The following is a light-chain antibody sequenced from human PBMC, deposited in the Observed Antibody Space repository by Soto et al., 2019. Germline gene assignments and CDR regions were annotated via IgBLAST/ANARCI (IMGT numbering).Light chain of an antibody. CDR2: DIS. J-gene: IGKJ4*01. V-gene: IGKV3-11*01. CDR1: QSVSIY. CDR3: QQRFAWPNS. Sequence: EIVLTPSPATLSLSPGERATLSCRASQSVSIYLAWYQQRPGQTPRLLIYDISTRAAGIPARFSGSVFRTDYTLTISNLEPEDSAVYYCQQRFAWPNSFGGGTKVQI.